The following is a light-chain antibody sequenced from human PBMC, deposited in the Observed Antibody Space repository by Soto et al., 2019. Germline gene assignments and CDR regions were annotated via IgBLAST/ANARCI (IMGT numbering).Light chain of an antibody. CDR1: QSMSKW. V-gene: IGKV1-5*01. CDR2: DAS. J-gene: IGKJ1*01. CDR3: QQYNSYLWT. Sequence: DIQMTQSSTTLSASVGDRIIITSRASQSMSKWLAWYQQKPGTAPKLLIYDASSLESGVPSRFSGSGSGTEFTLNISSLQPDAFATYYCQQYNSYLWTFGQGTKVDIK.